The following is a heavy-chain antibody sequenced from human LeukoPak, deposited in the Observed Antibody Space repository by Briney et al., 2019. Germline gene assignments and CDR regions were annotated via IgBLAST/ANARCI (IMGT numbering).Heavy chain of an antibody. J-gene: IGHJ4*02. CDR1: GYTFTSYG. CDR3: ARDLNPYSSGWADYLDY. V-gene: IGHV1-18*01. CDR2: ISAYNGNT. Sequence: GASVKVSCKASGYTFTSYGISWVRQAPGQGLEWMGWISAYNGNTNYAQKLQGRVTMTTDTSTSTAYMELRSLRSDDTAVYYCARDLNPYSSGWADYLDYWGQGTLVTVSS. D-gene: IGHD6-19*01.